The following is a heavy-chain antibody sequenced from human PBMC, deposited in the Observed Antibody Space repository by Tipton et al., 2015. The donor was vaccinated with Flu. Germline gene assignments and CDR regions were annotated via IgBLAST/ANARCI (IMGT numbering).Heavy chain of an antibody. CDR2: IYSGDSA. D-gene: IGHD2-2*01. J-gene: IGHJ3*02. Sequence: SLRLSCVASGFIVTSDYMSWVRQAPGKGLEWVSVIYSGDSASYADSVRGRFTISRDKSKNTLYLQMNDLRVEDTAVYYCAKRYCSSTTCYIPDALAIWGQGTRVTVSS. CDR3: AKRYCSSTTCYIPDALAI. V-gene: IGHV3-53*01. CDR1: GFIVTSDY.